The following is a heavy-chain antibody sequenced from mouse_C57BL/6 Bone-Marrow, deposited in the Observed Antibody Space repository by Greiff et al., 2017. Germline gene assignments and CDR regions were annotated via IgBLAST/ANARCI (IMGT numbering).Heavy chain of an antibody. CDR3: ARYNDYDWVAY. CDR2: IRNKANGYTT. Sequence: EVKLVESGGGLVQPGGSLSLSCAASGFTFTDYYMSWVSQPPGKALEWLGFIRNKANGYTTEYSASVKGRFTISRDNSQSILYLRMNALRAEDSATYYCARYNDYDWVAYWGQGTLVTVSA. D-gene: IGHD2-4*01. V-gene: IGHV7-3*01. CDR1: GFTFTDYY. J-gene: IGHJ3*01.